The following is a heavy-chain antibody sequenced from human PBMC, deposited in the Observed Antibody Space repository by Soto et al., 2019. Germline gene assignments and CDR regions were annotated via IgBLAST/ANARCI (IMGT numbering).Heavy chain of an antibody. CDR2: IIPLSGTS. J-gene: IGHJ4*02. CDR1: GGTFSSSG. Sequence: QVQLVPSGAEVRKPGSSVKVSCKASGGTFSSSGINWVRQAPGQGLEWIGGIIPLSGTSSHAQKFQGRVTITEDESTGTVKMELGSLTSDDTAVYYCATSRDTTGYFDHWGQGTLVTVSS. CDR3: ATSRDTTGYFDH. V-gene: IGHV1-69*01. D-gene: IGHD1-1*01.